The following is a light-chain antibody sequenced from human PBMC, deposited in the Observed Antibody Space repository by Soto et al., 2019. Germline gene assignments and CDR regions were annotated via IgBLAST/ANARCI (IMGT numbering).Light chain of an antibody. CDR2: SNN. Sequence: QSVLTQPPSVSGAPGQRVTISCTGSSSNIGGGYDVHWYQQVPGTAPKLLIYSNNQRPSGVPDRFSGSKSGTSASLAISGLQSEDEADYYCAAWDDSLNAWVFGGGTKLTVL. CDR1: SSNIGGGYD. J-gene: IGLJ3*02. CDR3: AAWDDSLNAWV. V-gene: IGLV1-40*01.